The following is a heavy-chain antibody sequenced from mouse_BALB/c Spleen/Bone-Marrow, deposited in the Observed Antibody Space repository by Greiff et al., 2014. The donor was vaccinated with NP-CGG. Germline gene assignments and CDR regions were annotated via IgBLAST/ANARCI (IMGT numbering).Heavy chain of an antibody. J-gene: IGHJ3*01. CDR3: AREKVYYGISWFAY. V-gene: IGHV1-61*01. D-gene: IGHD2-1*01. CDR1: GYSFTTYW. CDR2: IHPSDSET. Sequence: VQLVESGTEVVRPGASGKLSCKASGYSFTTYWMNWVKQRPGQGLEWIGMIHPSDSETRLNQKFKDKATLTVDKSSSTAYMQLNSPTSEDSAVYYCAREKVYYGISWFAYWGQGTLVTVSA.